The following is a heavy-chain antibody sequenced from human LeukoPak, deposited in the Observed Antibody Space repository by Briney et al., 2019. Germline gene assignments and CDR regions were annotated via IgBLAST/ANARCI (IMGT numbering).Heavy chain of an antibody. CDR1: SGSINNNTFY. CDR2: LYYSGST. D-gene: IGHD1-26*01. J-gene: IGHJ4*02. CDR3: ARRSDSGSDDGEDYFDN. V-gene: IGHV4-39*02. Sequence: SETLSLTCTVSSGSINNNTFYWGWVRQPPGRGLEWLGSLYYSGSTYYNPSLKSRIAISVDTSKKHFSLKMRSVTAADTAVYYCARRSDSGSDDGEDYFDNWGQGTLVTVSS.